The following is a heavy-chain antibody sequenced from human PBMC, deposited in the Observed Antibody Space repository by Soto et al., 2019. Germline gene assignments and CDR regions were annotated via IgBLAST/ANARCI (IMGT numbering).Heavy chain of an antibody. CDR3: AKGVVAATRHTGCES. J-gene: IGHJ5*02. CDR2: FYYDGIT. CDR1: AGSLNSSNYY. Sequence: SQTLSLPCTLSAGSLNSSNYYCPWIRQPPGEGLAWIASFYYDGITYYNPSLMSRVSISVDTSKTHFSLKLSSATAADTAVYYCAKGVVAATRHTGCESWGQGTMVTVSS. D-gene: IGHD2-15*01. V-gene: IGHV4-39*02.